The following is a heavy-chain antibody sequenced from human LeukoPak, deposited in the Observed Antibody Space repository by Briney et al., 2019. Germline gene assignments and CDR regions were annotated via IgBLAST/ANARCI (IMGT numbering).Heavy chain of an antibody. V-gene: IGHV4-59*01. CDR3: ARGAAADSFDY. CDR2: IYYSGST. J-gene: IGHJ4*02. CDR1: GGSISSYY. D-gene: IGHD6-13*01. Sequence: SETLSLTCTVSGGSISSYYWSWIRQPPGKGLEWIGYIYYSGSTNYNPSLKSRVTISVDASKNQFSLKLSSVTAADTAVYYCARGAAADSFDYWGQGTLVTVSS.